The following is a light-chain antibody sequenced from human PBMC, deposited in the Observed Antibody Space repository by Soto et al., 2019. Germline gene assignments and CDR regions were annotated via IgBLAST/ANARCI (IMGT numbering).Light chain of an antibody. CDR3: QQRFNWWT. J-gene: IGKJ1*01. CDR2: DAS. Sequence: EIVLTPSPASLSLSPGEKATLSCRASQSVGRDLAWYQQKPGQAPRLLIYDASNRATGIPARFSGSGSGTDFTLTISSLEPEDFAFYYCQQRFNWWTFGQGTKV. CDR1: QSVGRD. V-gene: IGKV3-11*01.